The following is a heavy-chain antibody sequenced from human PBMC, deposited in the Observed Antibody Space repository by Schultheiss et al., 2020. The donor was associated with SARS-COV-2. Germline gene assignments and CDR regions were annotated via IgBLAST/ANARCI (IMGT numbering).Heavy chain of an antibody. V-gene: IGHV4-39*07. Sequence: SETLSLTCTVSGGSISSSSYYWGWIRQPPGKGLEWIGSIYYSGSTYYNPSLKSRVTISVDTSKNQFSLKLSSVTAADTAVYYCAREEGRHELGIDYWGHGTLVTVAS. CDR3: AREEGRHELGIDY. J-gene: IGHJ4*01. D-gene: IGHD6-13*01. CDR2: IYYSGST. CDR1: GGSISSSSYY.